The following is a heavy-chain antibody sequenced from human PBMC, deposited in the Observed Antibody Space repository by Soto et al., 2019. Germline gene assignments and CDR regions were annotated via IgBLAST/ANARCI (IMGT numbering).Heavy chain of an antibody. CDR3: ARDTETLGPRANDALDI. J-gene: IGHJ3*02. Sequence: AAVKVSCKAAGYTFSTYTMNWVRQAPGQSLEWMGWINAGSGNTKYSQNFQGRVSITRDTSASTVYMELTGLKSEDTAVYYCARDTETLGPRANDALDIWGQGTMVTVSS. V-gene: IGHV1-3*01. CDR1: GYTFSTYT. D-gene: IGHD3-3*02. CDR2: INAGSGNT.